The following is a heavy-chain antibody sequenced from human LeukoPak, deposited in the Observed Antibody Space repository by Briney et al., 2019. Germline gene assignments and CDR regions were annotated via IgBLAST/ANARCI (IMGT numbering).Heavy chain of an antibody. CDR3: ARGLGRRYGMDV. D-gene: IGHD3-10*01. J-gene: IGHJ6*02. V-gene: IGHV3-23*01. CDR2: INGSGGST. Sequence: GGSLRLSCAASGFTFSSYAMSWVRQAPGKGLEWVSAINGSGGSTYYADSVKGRFTISRDNSKNTLYLQMNSLRAEDTAVYYCARGLGRRYGMDVWGQGTTVTVSS. CDR1: GFTFSSYA.